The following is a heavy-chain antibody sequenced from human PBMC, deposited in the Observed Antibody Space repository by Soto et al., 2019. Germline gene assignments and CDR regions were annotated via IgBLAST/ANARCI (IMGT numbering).Heavy chain of an antibody. Sequence: GGSLRLSCVTSGFSFSESWMSWVRQAPGEGLEWVARILSKRDGGRTDYAPPVKDRFLISRDDSKDTMYLEMSSLKIEDTAVYYCQTYDYISWTCRYRWAYWGQGTRVTVSS. V-gene: IGHV3-15*01. CDR2: ILSKRDGGRT. J-gene: IGHJ4*02. D-gene: IGHD3-16*01. CDR3: QTYDYISWTCRYRWAY. CDR1: GFSFSESW.